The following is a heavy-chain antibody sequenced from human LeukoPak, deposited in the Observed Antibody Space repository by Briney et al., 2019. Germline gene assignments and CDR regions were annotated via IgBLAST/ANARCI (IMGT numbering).Heavy chain of an antibody. D-gene: IGHD2-2*01. V-gene: IGHV1-46*01. Sequence: ASVKVSCKASGYTFTSYYMNWVRQAPGQGLEWMGIINPSGGSTSYAQKFQGWVTMTRDTSISTAYMELSRLRSDDTAVYYCARARPGIVVVPAATSNWFDPWGQGTLVTVSS. J-gene: IGHJ5*02. CDR2: INPSGGST. CDR3: ARARPGIVVVPAATSNWFDP. CDR1: GYTFTSYY.